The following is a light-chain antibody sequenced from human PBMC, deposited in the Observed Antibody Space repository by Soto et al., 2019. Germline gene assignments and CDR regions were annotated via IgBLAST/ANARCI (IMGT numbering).Light chain of an antibody. CDR1: SSDFGSYNY. V-gene: IGLV2-14*03. J-gene: IGLJ2*01. Sequence: QSVLTQPASVSGSPGQSITISCTGTSSDFGSYNYVSWYQQHPGKAPKLMIFDVNNRPSGVSKRFSGSKSGNTASLTISGLQAEDAADYYCSSYTSSTTLFGGGTKVTVL. CDR2: DVN. CDR3: SSYTSSTTL.